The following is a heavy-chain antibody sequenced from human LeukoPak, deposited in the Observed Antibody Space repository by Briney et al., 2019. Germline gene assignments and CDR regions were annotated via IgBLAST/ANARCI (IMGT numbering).Heavy chain of an antibody. V-gene: IGHV4-59*01. J-gene: IGHJ4*02. CDR2: IYHTGST. D-gene: IGHD5-12*01. Sequence: SETLSLTCTVSGGSISNYYWSWIQQPPGKGLGWLGYIYHTGSTSYNPSLKSRVIMSVETSQNQFSLKLFSVTAADTAVYYCAREDSGYDYSPFYYWGQGILVTVSS. CDR1: GGSISNYY. CDR3: AREDSGYDYSPFYY.